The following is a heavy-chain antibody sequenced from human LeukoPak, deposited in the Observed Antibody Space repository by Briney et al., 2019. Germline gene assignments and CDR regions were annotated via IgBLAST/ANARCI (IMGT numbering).Heavy chain of an antibody. V-gene: IGHV1-69*04. J-gene: IGHJ4*02. Sequence: SVKVSCKASGGTFSSYAISWVRQAPGQGLEWMGRIIPILGIANYAQKFLGRVTITADKSTSTAYMELSSLRSEDTAVYYCARVYDSSGYYFDYWGQGTLVTVSS. CDR3: ARVYDSSGYYFDY. D-gene: IGHD3-22*01. CDR2: IIPILGIA. CDR1: GGTFSSYA.